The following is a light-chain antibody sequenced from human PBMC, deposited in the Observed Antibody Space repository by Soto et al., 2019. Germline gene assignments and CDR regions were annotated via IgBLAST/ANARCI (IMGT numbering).Light chain of an antibody. V-gene: IGKV1-5*03. J-gene: IGKJ2*01. CDR1: QSISSW. CDR3: QQYNSYSMYT. Sequence: DIQMTQSPSTLSASVGDRVTITCRASQSISSWLAWYQQKPGKAPKLLIYKASSLESGVPSRFSGSGSGTEFTLTISSLQPDDFATYHCQQYNSYSMYTFGQGTKVNIK. CDR2: KAS.